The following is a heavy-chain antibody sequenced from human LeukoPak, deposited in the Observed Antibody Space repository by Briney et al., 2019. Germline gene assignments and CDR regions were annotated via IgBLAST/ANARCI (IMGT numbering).Heavy chain of an antibody. Sequence: HPGGSLTLSCAASGFTFSNYAMHWVRQAPGKGLEWVAIIWYDGSNIKYADSVTGRFTISRDNSKDTLYLQMNSLGADDSALYYCAREPRDCSGGNCFFNYFHMAVWGKGTTVIVSS. J-gene: IGHJ6*03. D-gene: IGHD2-15*01. V-gene: IGHV3-33*01. CDR2: IWYDGSNI. CDR1: GFTFSNYA. CDR3: AREPRDCSGGNCFFNYFHMAV.